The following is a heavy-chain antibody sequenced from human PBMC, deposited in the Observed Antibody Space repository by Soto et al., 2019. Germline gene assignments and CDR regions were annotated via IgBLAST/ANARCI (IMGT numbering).Heavy chain of an antibody. CDR1: GFTFSDYY. D-gene: IGHD2-15*01. V-gene: IGHV3-15*01. CDR2: IKSKVDGATT. CDR3: AADLPGHGGGYEFDF. Sequence: GGSLRLSCAASGFTFSDYYMSWIRQAPGKGLEWVGRIKSKVDGATTDYAAPVKGRFTVSRDDSKNMLYLQMDSLKIDDTAVYYCAADLPGHGGGYEFDFWGQGTLVTVSS. J-gene: IGHJ4*01.